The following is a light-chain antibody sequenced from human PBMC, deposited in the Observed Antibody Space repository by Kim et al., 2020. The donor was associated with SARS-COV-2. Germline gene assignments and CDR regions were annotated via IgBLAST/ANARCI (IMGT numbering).Light chain of an antibody. CDR2: AAS. CDR1: QDSSHY. CDR3: QSYNSAPWT. V-gene: IGKV1-27*01. J-gene: IGKJ1*01. Sequence: ASVGDRVSLTCRASQDSSHYLVWFQHKPGKAPKLLIYAASALHSEGPARFSGSEAGTDFTLSISSLQPEDVATYYCQSYNSAPWTFGQGTKGDIK.